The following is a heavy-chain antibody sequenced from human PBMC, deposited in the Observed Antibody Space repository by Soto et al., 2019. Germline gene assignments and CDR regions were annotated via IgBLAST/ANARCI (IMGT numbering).Heavy chain of an antibody. CDR2: IIPVFGTP. J-gene: IGHJ4*02. V-gene: IGHV1-69*06. CDR1: GITFSSST. D-gene: IGHD3-16*01. CDR3: ARPADYVSGFSQ. Sequence: ASVKVSCKTSGITFSSSTISWVRQAPGQGLEWMGGIIPVFGTPNYAQKFQGRVTLIADKSTSTAYMELSNLSSEDTAVYFCARPADYVSGFSQWGQGTLVTVS.